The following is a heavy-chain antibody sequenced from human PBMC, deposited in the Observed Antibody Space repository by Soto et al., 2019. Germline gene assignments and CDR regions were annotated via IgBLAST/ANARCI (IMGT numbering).Heavy chain of an antibody. V-gene: IGHV1-69*05. CDR3: ARDRNIVATIYNYYGMDV. D-gene: IGHD5-12*01. J-gene: IGHJ6*02. Sequence: SVKVSCKASGGTFSSYAISWVRQAPGQGLEWMGGIIPIFGTANYAQKFQGRVTITTDESTSTAYMELSSLRSEDTAVYYCARDRNIVATIYNYYGMDVWGQGTTVTVSS. CDR1: GGTFSSYA. CDR2: IIPIFGTA.